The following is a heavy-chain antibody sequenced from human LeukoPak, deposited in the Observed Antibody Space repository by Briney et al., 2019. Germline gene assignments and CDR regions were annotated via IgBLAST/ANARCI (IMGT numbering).Heavy chain of an antibody. CDR1: GGSISSGRYY. J-gene: IGHJ6*03. V-gene: IGHV4-31*03. CDR3: ARTYNLHGGFYMDV. Sequence: SETLSLTCTVSGGSISSGRYYWSWLRQPPGTGLEWIVYISYTGHTNSSPSLKSRVSISGATSKSQFSLKLSSVTAADTAVYYCARTYNLHGGFYMDVWGKGTTVSVS. D-gene: IGHD1-1*01. CDR2: ISYTGHT.